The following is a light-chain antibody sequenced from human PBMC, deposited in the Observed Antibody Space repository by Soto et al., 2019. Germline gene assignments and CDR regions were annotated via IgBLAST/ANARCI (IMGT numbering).Light chain of an antibody. Sequence: DIQMTQSPSSLSASVGDRVTITCRASQSISSYLNWYQQKPGKAPKLLIYAASSLQSGVPSRFSGSGSGTDFTRTISRLQPEDFATYSCQQSYSTPRLTFGGGTKVEIK. CDR1: QSISSY. V-gene: IGKV1-39*01. CDR3: QQSYSTPRLT. CDR2: AAS. J-gene: IGKJ4*01.